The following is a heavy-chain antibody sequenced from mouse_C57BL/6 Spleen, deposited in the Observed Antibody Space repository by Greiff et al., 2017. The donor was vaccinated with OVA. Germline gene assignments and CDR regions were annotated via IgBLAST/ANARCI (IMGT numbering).Heavy chain of an antibody. V-gene: IGHV1-63*01. CDR2: IYPGGGYT. CDR3: AREGGLYAMDY. J-gene: IGHJ4*01. Sequence: QVPLKQSGAELVRPGTSVKMSCKASGYTFTNYWIGWAKQRPGHGLEWIGDIYPGGGYTNYNEKFKGKATLTADKSSSTAYMQFSSLTSEDSAIYYCAREGGLYAMDYWGQGTSVTVSS. CDR1: GYTFTNYW.